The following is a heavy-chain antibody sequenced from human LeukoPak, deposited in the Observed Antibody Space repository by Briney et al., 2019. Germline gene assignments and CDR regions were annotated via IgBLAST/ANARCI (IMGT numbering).Heavy chain of an antibody. J-gene: IGHJ4*02. CDR3: ARDRWWEPTDFSFDY. CDR2: IIPIFATA. V-gene: IGHV1-69*13. D-gene: IGHD1-26*01. Sequence: SVKVSCKASGGTFSSYAISWVPQAPGQGLEWMGGIIPIFATANYAQKFQGRVTITADESTSTAYMELSSLRPEDTAVYYCARDRWWEPTDFSFDYWGQGTLVTVSS. CDR1: GGTFSSYA.